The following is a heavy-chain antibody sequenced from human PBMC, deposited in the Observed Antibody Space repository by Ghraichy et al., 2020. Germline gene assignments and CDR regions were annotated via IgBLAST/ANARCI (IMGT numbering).Heavy chain of an antibody. CDR3: ARGGGGYSSGWYLRLFDY. CDR2: IYYSGST. Sequence: SETLSLTCTVSGGSISSYYWSWIRQPPGKGLEWIGYIYYSGSTNYNPSLKSRVTISVDTSKNQFSLKLSSVTAADTAVYYCARGGGGYSSGWYLRLFDYWGQGTLVTVSS. D-gene: IGHD6-19*01. J-gene: IGHJ4*02. V-gene: IGHV4-59*01. CDR1: GGSISSYY.